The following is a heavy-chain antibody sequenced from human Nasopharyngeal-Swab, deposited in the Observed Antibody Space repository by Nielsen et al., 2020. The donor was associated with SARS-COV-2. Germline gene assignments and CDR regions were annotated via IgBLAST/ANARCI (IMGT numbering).Heavy chain of an antibody. Sequence: SETLSLTCPVYGPSICTYYWSWLRQPPGKGLEWIGYMSYSGSTNYNRSLKSRVTISLDTSKNQFSLKLNSVTAADTAVYYCARHDYNNYEINYWGQGTLVTVSS. J-gene: IGHJ4*02. CDR2: MSYSGST. D-gene: IGHD4-11*01. CDR1: GPSICTYY. CDR3: ARHDYNNYEINY. V-gene: IGHV4-59*01.